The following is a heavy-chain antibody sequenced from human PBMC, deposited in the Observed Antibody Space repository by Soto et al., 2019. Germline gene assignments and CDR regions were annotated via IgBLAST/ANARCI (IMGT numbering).Heavy chain of an antibody. Sequence: PSETLSLTCTVSCGSISSYYWSWIRQPPGKGLEWIGYIYYSGSTYYNPSLKSRVTISVDTSKHQFSLKLSSVTAADTAVYYCARDQWGYCSSTSCYARWGQGTLVTVSS. CDR3: ARDQWGYCSSTSCYAR. V-gene: IGHV4-59*12. J-gene: IGHJ4*02. D-gene: IGHD2-2*01. CDR1: CGSISSYY. CDR2: IYYSGST.